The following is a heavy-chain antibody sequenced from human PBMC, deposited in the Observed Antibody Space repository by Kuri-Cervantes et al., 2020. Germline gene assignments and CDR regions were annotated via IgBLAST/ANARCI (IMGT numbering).Heavy chain of an antibody. V-gene: IGHV4-4*02. CDR3: ARWGEDCSGGSCYPIPLLA. Sequence: SETLSLTCAASGFTFSSYAMSWVRQAPGKGLEWIGEIYHSGSTNYNPSLKSRVTISVDKSKNQFSLKLSSVSAADTAVYYCARWGEDCSGGSCYPIPLLAWGQGTLVTVSS. D-gene: IGHD2-15*01. J-gene: IGHJ5*02. CDR2: IYHSGST. CDR1: GFTFSSYAM.